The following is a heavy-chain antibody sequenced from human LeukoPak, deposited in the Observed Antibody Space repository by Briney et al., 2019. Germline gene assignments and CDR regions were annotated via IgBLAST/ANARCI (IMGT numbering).Heavy chain of an antibody. CDR2: MNPNSGNT. CDR1: GYTFTSYD. Sequence: ASVKVSCKASGYTFTSYDIKWVRQATGQGLEWMGWMNPNSGNTGYAQKFQGRVTMTRNTSISTAYMELSSRRSEDTAVYYCARGPPRDYDFWSGYYYYYYYGMDVWGQGTTVTVSS. J-gene: IGHJ6*02. V-gene: IGHV1-8*01. D-gene: IGHD3-3*01. CDR3: ARGPPRDYDFWSGYYYYYYYGMDV.